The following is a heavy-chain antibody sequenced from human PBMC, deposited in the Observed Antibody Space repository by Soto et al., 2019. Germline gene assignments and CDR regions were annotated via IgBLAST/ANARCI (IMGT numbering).Heavy chain of an antibody. CDR1: GYTFTSYG. CDR2: ISAYNGNT. J-gene: IGHJ6*02. D-gene: IGHD3-3*01. V-gene: IGHV1-18*01. Sequence: ASVKVSCKASGYTFTSYGISWVRQAPGQGLEWKGWISAYNGNTNYAQKIQGRVTMTTDTSTSTAYMELRSLRSDDTAVYYCAIDRRLRDFWSGGGIYYYGMDVWGQGTTVTVSS. CDR3: AIDRRLRDFWSGGGIYYYGMDV.